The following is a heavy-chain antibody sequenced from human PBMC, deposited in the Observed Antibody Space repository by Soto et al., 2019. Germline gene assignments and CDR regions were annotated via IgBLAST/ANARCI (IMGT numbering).Heavy chain of an antibody. CDR2: MNPNSGNT. CDR1: GYTFTSYD. CDR3: ARVFRIDYYGSGERDY. Sequence: QVRLVQSGAEVKKPGASVKVSCKASGYTFTSYDINWVRQATGQGLEWMGWMNPNSGNTGYAQKFQGRVTMTRNTSISTAYMELSSLRSEDTAVYYCARVFRIDYYGSGERDYWGQGTLVTVSS. J-gene: IGHJ4*02. V-gene: IGHV1-8*01. D-gene: IGHD3-10*01.